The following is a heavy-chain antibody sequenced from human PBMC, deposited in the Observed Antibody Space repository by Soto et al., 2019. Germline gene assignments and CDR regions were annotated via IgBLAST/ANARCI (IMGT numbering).Heavy chain of an antibody. CDR2: ISTYNGNT. J-gene: IGHJ4*02. V-gene: IGHV1-18*01. CDR1: GYTFTSYG. Sequence: GASVKVSCKASGYTFTSYGLSWVRQAPGQGLEWMGWISTYNGNTNYAQKLQGRVTMTTDTSTKTAYMDLRSLRSDDTDVYYGARGDLVDYFDYWRQRTLVPVSP. CDR3: ARGDLVDYFDY. D-gene: IGHD2-21*02.